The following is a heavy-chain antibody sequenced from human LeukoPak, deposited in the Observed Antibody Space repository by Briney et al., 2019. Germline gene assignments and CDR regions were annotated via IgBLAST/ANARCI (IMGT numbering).Heavy chain of an antibody. CDR1: GGSISSGGYY. D-gene: IGHD3-22*01. Sequence: SETLSLTCTVSGGSISSGGYYWGWIRQPPGKGLEWIGIVYYGGSTHYNPSHKGRVTLSVDTSKNQFSLKLTSVTAADTAVYYCARRISTYDSSGYSTGDAFDFWGQGILVTVSS. CDR3: ARRISTYDSSGYSTGDAFDF. V-gene: IGHV4-39*01. J-gene: IGHJ4*02. CDR2: VYYGGST.